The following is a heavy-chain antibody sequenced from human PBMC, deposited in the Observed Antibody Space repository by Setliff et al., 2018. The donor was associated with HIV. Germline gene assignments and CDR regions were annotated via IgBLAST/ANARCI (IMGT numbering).Heavy chain of an antibody. CDR3: ASGREGSYYYDSGGPLIYYYYGMDV. J-gene: IGHJ6*02. V-gene: IGHV4-59*01. Sequence: PSETLSLTCSVSGDFFSSDYYWSWIRQPPGKGLEWIGYINYSGTTNYNPSLKSRVTITADKSTSTAYMELSSLRSEDTAVYYCASGREGSYYYDSGGPLIYYYYGMDVWGQGTTVTVSS. CDR2: INYSGTT. CDR1: GDFFSSDYY. D-gene: IGHD3-22*01.